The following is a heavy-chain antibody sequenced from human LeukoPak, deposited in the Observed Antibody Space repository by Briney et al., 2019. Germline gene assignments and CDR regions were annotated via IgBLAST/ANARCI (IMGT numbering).Heavy chain of an antibody. CDR2: IKQDGSEK. V-gene: IGHV3-7*05. CDR3: ARDTGIAAAGRFDY. D-gene: IGHD6-13*01. Sequence: GGSLRLSSAASGFTFSSYLMSWVRQAPGKGLEWVANIKQDGSEKYYVDSVKGRFTISRDNAKNSLYLQMNSLRAEDTAVYYCARDTGIAAAGRFDYWGQGTLVTVSS. J-gene: IGHJ4*02. CDR1: GFTFSSYL.